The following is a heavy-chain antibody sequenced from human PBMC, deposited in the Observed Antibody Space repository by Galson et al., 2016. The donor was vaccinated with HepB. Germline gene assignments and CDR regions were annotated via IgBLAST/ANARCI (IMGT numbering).Heavy chain of an antibody. CDR2: IYWDNDK. Sequence: PALVKPTQTLTLTCSLSGSSMRNPGVGLHWIRQPPGKALEWLAVIYWDNDKRFSPSLKSRLTITKDISNNQVVLTMTNMDPVDTATYFCAHSSGSGHLTYYRGRAFNVWGQGTMVIVSS. J-gene: IGHJ3*01. V-gene: IGHV2-5*02. CDR1: GSSMRNPGVG. CDR3: AHSSGSGHLTYYRGRAFNV. D-gene: IGHD6-19*01.